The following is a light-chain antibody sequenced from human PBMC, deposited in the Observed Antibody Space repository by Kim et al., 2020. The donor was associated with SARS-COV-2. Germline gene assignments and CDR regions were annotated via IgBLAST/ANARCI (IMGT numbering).Light chain of an antibody. CDR1: SSNIGSDT. Sequence: ELTQPPSASGTPGQRVTISCSGSSSNIGSDTVSWYQQVPGMAPKLVIFSDDQRPSGVPDRFSGFKSGTSASLAISGLQSDDEADYYCAAWDDSLNGNWVFGGGTQLTVL. CDR3: AAWDDSLNGNWV. CDR2: SDD. V-gene: IGLV1-44*01. J-gene: IGLJ3*02.